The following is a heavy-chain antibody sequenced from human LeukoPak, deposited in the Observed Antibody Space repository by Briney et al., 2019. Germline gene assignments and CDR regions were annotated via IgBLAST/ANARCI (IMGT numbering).Heavy chain of an antibody. CDR2: MSYDGSNK. V-gene: IGHV3-30-3*01. Sequence: GGSLRLSCAASGFTFSSYAMHWVRQAPGKGLEWVAVMSYDGSNKYYADSVKGRFTISRDNSKNTLYLQMNSLRAEDTAVYYCARDYYGSGSYDYWGQGTLVTVSS. CDR1: GFTFSSYA. CDR3: ARDYYGSGSYDY. J-gene: IGHJ4*02. D-gene: IGHD3-10*01.